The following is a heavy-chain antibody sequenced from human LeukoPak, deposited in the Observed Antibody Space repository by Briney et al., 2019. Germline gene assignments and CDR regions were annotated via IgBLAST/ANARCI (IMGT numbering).Heavy chain of an antibody. V-gene: IGHV3-74*03. CDR1: LGAFHREW. CDR2: IGGNGGGA. D-gene: IGHD1-26*01. CDR3: ARARYSRSCSLDY. J-gene: IGHJ4*02. Sequence: GGSLTLSCLPSLGAFHREWMMGVRQVPGKGLVWVSRIGGNGGGATYADSVKGRFTTSRDNVNNTMYLQMNSLRADDTAIYYGARARYSRSCSLDYWGQGALVTVSS.